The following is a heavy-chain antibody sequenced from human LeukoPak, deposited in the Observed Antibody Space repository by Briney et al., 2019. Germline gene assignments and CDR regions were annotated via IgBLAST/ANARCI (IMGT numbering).Heavy chain of an antibody. Sequence: SQTLSLTCAISGDSISSNSAAWSWIRQSPSRRLEWLGRTYYRSKWYIYYALSVKSRITINPDTSKNEFSLQLNSVTPEDTAVYYCARDRNFGGPYNTIDYWGQGTLVTVSS. V-gene: IGHV6-1*01. CDR3: ARDRNFGGPYNTIDY. CDR1: GDSISSNSAA. J-gene: IGHJ4*02. D-gene: IGHD5-24*01. CDR2: TYYRSKWYI.